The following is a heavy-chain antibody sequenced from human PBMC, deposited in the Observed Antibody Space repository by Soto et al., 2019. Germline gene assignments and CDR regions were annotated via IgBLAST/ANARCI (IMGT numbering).Heavy chain of an antibody. J-gene: IGHJ4*02. CDR2: TNPNSGNT. D-gene: IGHD6-19*01. Sequence: ASVKVSCKASGYXFTSYDINWVRQATGQGLEWMGWTNPNSGNTGYAQKFQGRVTMTRNTSLSTAYMELSSLRSEDMAVYYCARGTYRKWLVRGIAFDFWGQGTLVTVSS. V-gene: IGHV1-8*01. CDR1: GYXFTSYD. CDR3: ARGTYRKWLVRGIAFDF.